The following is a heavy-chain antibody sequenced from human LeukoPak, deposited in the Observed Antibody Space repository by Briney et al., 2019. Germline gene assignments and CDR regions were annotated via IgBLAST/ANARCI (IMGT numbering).Heavy chain of an antibody. Sequence: GGSLRLSCAASGLTFNSYAMSWVRQAPGKGLEWVSAISGSGGNTYYADSVKGRFTISRDNSKNTLYLQMNSLRAEDTAVYYCAKCPRYCSTTSCYGGYFDCWGQGTLVTVSS. D-gene: IGHD2-2*01. CDR1: GLTFNSYA. J-gene: IGHJ4*02. V-gene: IGHV3-23*01. CDR2: ISGSGGNT. CDR3: AKCPRYCSTTSCYGGYFDC.